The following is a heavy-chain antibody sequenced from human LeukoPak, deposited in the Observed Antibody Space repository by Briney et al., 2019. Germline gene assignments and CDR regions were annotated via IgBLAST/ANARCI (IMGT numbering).Heavy chain of an antibody. J-gene: IGHJ3*02. CDR2: INPNSGAT. Sequence: ASVKVSCKASGYTSTGYYLRWVRQAPGQGLEWMGWINPNSGATNYAQKFQGRVTMTRDTSLSTAYMELSRLKSDDTAVYYCARDIIVVAYDAFDIWGQGAMVTVSS. CDR3: ARDIIVVAYDAFDI. V-gene: IGHV1-2*02. D-gene: IGHD2-21*01. CDR1: GYTSTGYY.